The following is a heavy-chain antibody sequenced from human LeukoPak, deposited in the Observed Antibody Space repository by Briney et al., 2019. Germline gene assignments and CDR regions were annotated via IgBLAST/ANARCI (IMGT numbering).Heavy chain of an antibody. J-gene: IGHJ5*02. CDR1: GYTFTSYA. D-gene: IGHD4-11*01. CDR2: INTNTGNP. V-gene: IGHV7-4-1*02. CDR3: ARDPRGGYSTLSP. Sequence: ASVKVSCKASGYTFTSYAMNWVRQAPGQGLEWMGWINTNTGNPTYAQGFTGRFVFSLDTSVNTAYLQISSLKTEDTAVYYCARDPRGGYSTLSPWGQEPWSPSPQ.